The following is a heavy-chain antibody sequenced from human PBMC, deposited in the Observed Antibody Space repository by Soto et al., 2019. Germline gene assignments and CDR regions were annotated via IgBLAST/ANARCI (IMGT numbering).Heavy chain of an antibody. CDR3: ARHVYYDVLKKNY. V-gene: IGHV5-51*01. CDR1: GYNFANYW. Sequence: GESLKISCKGSGYNFANYWIGWVRQMPGKGLEWMGIIYPGNSDTRYSPSFQGQVTISADTSISTAYLEGSSLKASDTAIYYCARHVYYDVLKKNYWGQGTLVTVSS. D-gene: IGHD3-9*01. J-gene: IGHJ4*02. CDR2: IYPGNSDT.